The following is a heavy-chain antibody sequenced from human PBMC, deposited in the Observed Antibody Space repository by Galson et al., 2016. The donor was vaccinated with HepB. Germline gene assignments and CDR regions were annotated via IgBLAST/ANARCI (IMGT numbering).Heavy chain of an antibody. J-gene: IGHJ4*02. CDR1: GFTFSDYY. D-gene: IGHD4-23*01. Sequence: LRLSCAASGFTFSDYYMSWIRQVPGKGLEWASYISSSSSYTNYAESVKGRFTISRDNAKNSLYLQMNSLRAEDTAVYYCARAQTTVVTYIDYWGQGTQVTVSS. CDR3: ARAQTTVVTYIDY. V-gene: IGHV3-11*06. CDR2: ISSSSSYT.